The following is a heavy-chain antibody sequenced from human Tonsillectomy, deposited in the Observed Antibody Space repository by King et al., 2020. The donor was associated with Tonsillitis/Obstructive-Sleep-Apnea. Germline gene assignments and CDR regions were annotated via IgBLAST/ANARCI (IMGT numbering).Heavy chain of an antibody. V-gene: IGHV3-30*18. D-gene: IGHD6-19*01. CDR1: GFTFSNYG. J-gene: IGHJ4*02. CDR3: AKDTGPIAVAGEFDY. Sequence: VQLVESGGGVVQPGRSLRLSCAASGFTFSNYGMHWVRQAPGKGLEWVAVISYDGTNAYYGDSVKGRFTIARDNSKNTLYLQMNSLRAGESAVYYWAKDTGPIAVAGEFDYWGQGHLVTVSS. CDR2: ISYDGTNA.